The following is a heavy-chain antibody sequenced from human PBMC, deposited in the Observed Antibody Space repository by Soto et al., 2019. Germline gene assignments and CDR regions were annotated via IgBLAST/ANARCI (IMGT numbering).Heavy chain of an antibody. CDR3: ARDRSLPKFRGMDV. CDR2: ISYDGSNK. V-gene: IGHV3-30-3*01. Sequence: QVQLVESGGGVVQPGRSLRLSCAASGFTFSSYAMHWVRQAPGKGLEWVAVISYDGSNKYYADSVKGRFTISRDNSKNTLYLQMNSLRAEDTAVYYCARDRSLPKFRGMDVWGQGTTVTVSS. J-gene: IGHJ6*02. D-gene: IGHD1-26*01. CDR1: GFTFSSYA.